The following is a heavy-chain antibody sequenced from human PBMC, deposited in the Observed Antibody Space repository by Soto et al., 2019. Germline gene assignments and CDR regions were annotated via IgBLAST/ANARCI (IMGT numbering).Heavy chain of an antibody. Sequence: GGSLRISCAASGFTFSSYGMHWVRQAPGKGLEWVAVIWYDGSNKYYADSVKGRFTISRDNSKNTLYLQMNSLRAEDTAVYYCARVYCSSTSCYAWPTDYWGQGTLVTVSS. CDR2: IWYDGSNK. V-gene: IGHV3-33*01. CDR3: ARVYCSSTSCYAWPTDY. CDR1: GFTFSSYG. D-gene: IGHD2-2*01. J-gene: IGHJ4*02.